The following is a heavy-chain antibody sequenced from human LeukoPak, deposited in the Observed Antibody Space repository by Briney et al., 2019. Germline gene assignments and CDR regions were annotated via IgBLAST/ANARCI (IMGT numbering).Heavy chain of an antibody. D-gene: IGHD2-8*01. CDR1: GFTFSSYA. Sequence: GGSLRLSCAASGFTFSSYAMHWVRQAPGKGLEWVAVISYDGSNKYYADSVKGRFTISRDNSKNTLYLQMNSLRAEDTAVYYCAKKGGRMVYYGMDVWGQGTTVTVSS. J-gene: IGHJ6*02. CDR2: ISYDGSNK. V-gene: IGHV3-30*04. CDR3: AKKGGRMVYYGMDV.